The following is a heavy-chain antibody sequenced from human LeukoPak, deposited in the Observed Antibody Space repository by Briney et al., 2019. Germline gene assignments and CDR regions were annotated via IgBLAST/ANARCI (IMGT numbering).Heavy chain of an antibody. V-gene: IGHV1-46*01. CDR1: GYTFTSYY. CDR3: ATSAVQLERRLMDY. CDR2: INPSGGST. J-gene: IGHJ4*02. Sequence: ASVKVSCKASGYTFTSYYMHWVRQAPGQGLEWMGIINPSGGSTSYAQKFQGRVTMTEDTSTDTAYMELSSLRSEDTAVYYCATSAVQLERRLMDYWGQGTLVTVSS. D-gene: IGHD1-1*01.